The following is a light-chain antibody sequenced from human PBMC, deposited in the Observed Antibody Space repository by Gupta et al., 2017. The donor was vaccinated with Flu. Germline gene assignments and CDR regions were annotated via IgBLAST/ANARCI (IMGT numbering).Light chain of an antibody. CDR3: SSYTGSGTV. V-gene: IGLV2-14*01. CDR2: EVS. CDR1: SSYIGAYNY. Sequence: QSALTQPASGSGSPGQSITISCTGTSSYIGAYNYVSWYQQHPIKAPKLMIYEVSNRPSGVSNRFSGSKSGNTASLTISGLQAEDEADYYCSSYTGSGTVFGGGTKVAVL. J-gene: IGLJ3*02.